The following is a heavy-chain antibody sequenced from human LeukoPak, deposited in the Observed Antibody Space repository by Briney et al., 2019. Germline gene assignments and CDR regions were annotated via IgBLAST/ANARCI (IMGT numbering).Heavy chain of an antibody. CDR2: IYHSGST. J-gene: IGHJ4*02. Sequence: SETLSLTCTVSGYSISSGYYWGWIRQPPGKGLEWIGSIYHSGSTYYNPSLKSRVTISVDTSKNQFSLKLSSVTAADTAVYYCARVDTAMVWAGDYWGQGTLVTVSS. CDR1: GYSISSGYY. D-gene: IGHD5-18*01. CDR3: ARVDTAMVWAGDY. V-gene: IGHV4-38-2*02.